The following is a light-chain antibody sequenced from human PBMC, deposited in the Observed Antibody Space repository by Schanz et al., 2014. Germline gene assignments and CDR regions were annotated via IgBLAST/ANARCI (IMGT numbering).Light chain of an antibody. Sequence: EIVLTQSPGTLSLSPGERATLSCRASQSFSADYLAWYQHKPGRTPRLLVYGPSSRATGVPERFNVSGSGTDFTLTISRLVAEDFAIYYCQQYFNSPLTFGGGTNVEVK. CDR2: GPS. V-gene: IGKV3-20*01. CDR3: QQYFNSPLT. CDR1: QSFSADY. J-gene: IGKJ4*01.